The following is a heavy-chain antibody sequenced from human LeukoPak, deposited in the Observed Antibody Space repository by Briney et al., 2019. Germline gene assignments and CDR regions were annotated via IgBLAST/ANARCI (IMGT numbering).Heavy chain of an antibody. J-gene: IGHJ6*02. D-gene: IGHD3-3*01. CDR1: GFTFSSYW. V-gene: IGHV3-7*01. CDR3: ARVVEARDFWSGYQVSLYYYYGMDV. CDR2: IKQDGSEK. Sequence: PGGSLRLSCAASGFTFSSYWMSWVRQAPGKGLEWVAIIKQDGSEKYYVDSVKGRFTISRDNAKNSLYLQMNSLRAEDTAVYYCARVVEARDFWSGYQVSLYYYYGMDVWGQGTTVTVSS.